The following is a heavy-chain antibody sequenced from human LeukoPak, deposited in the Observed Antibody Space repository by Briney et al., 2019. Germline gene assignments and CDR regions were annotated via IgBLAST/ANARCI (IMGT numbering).Heavy chain of an antibody. J-gene: IGHJ4*02. CDR1: GGSISSGGYY. Sequence: SQTLSLTCTVSGGSISSGGYYWRWIRQHPGKGLEWIGYIYYSGSTYYNPSLKSRVTISVDTSKNQFSLKLSSVTAADTAVYYCARDLRGYDFWSGYTIWGQGTLVTVSS. CDR2: IYYSGST. CDR3: ARDLRGYDFWSGYTI. V-gene: IGHV4-31*03. D-gene: IGHD3-3*01.